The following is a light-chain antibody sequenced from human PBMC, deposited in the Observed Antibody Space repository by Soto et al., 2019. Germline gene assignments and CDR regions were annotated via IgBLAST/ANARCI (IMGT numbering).Light chain of an antibody. CDR1: SSDVGGYNY. V-gene: IGLV2-14*01. CDR3: PSLPSSTPLYV. Sequence: QSVLTQPASVSGAPGQSITVSCTGTSSDVGGYNYVSWYQQYPGKVPRLMIYDVTNRPSGVSNRFSGSKSGDTASLTISGLQAEDEADYYCPSLPSSTPLYVFGPGTKVTV. J-gene: IGLJ1*01. CDR2: DVT.